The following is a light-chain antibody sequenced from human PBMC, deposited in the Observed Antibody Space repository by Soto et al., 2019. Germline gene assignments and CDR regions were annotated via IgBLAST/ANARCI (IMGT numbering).Light chain of an antibody. J-gene: IGLJ2*01. CDR1: SSDVGAYNF. V-gene: IGLV2-14*01. Sequence: QSVLTQPASVSGSPGQSITISCTGTSSDVGAYNFVSWYQQHPGKAPKLMIYDVSSRPAGVSSRFSGSKSGNTASLTISGLQAEDEADYFCSSYTSSNTLLFGGGTKVTVL. CDR3: SSYTSSNTLL. CDR2: DVS.